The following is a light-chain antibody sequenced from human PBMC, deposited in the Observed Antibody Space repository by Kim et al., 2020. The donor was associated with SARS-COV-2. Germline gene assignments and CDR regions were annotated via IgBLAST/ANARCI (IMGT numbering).Light chain of an antibody. J-gene: IGKJ1*01. CDR1: QSISSN. CDR3: QQYNDWPV. V-gene: IGKV3-15*01. CDR2: GAS. Sequence: EIVLTQSPATLSVSPGERATLSCRASQSISSNLAWYQQKPGQTPRLLIYGASTRAAGIPARFSGSGSGTEFTLTISSLQSEDFAVYHCQQYNDWPVFGQGTKVDIK.